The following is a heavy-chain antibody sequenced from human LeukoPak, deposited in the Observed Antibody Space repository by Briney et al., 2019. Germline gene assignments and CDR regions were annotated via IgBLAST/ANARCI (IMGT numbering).Heavy chain of an antibody. D-gene: IGHD3-10*01. CDR2: ISGSGGST. CDR3: AKYSRAGVRGVIAH. V-gene: IGHV3-23*01. CDR1: GFTFSSYA. J-gene: IGHJ4*02. Sequence: PGGSLRLSCAASGFTFSSYAMSWVRQAPGRGLEWVSAISGSGGSTYYADSVKGRFTISRDNSKNTLYLQMNSLRAEDTAVYYRAKYSRAGVRGVIAHWGQGTLVTVSS.